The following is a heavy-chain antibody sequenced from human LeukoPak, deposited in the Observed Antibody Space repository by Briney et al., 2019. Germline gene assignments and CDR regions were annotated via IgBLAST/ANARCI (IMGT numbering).Heavy chain of an antibody. J-gene: IGHJ4*02. CDR3: AVTWGSTWYYFDY. V-gene: IGHV3-11*03. D-gene: IGHD6-13*01. Sequence: GGSLRLSCAASGCTFSDYHMSWSRQAPGKGLEWVSYISSTSSHTDYADSVKGRFTISRDNAKNSLYLQMNSLRAEDTAVYYCAVTWGSTWYYFDYWGQGALVTVSS. CDR1: GCTFSDYH. CDR2: ISSTSSHT.